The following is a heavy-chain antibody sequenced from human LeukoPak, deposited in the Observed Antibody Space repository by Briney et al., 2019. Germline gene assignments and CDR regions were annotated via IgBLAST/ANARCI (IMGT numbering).Heavy chain of an antibody. V-gene: IGHV3-74*01. CDR3: ATVTVTTAFDY. CDR1: GFTFSSYW. D-gene: IGHD4-17*01. Sequence: KPGGSLRLSCAASGFTFSSYWMHWVRQAPGKGLVWVSRINSDGSSTSYAESVKGRFTISRDNAKNTLYLRMNSLRAEDTAVYYCATVTVTTAFDYWGQGTLVTVSS. CDR2: INSDGSST. J-gene: IGHJ4*02.